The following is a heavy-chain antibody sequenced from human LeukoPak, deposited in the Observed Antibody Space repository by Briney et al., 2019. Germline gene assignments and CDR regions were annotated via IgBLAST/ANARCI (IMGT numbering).Heavy chain of an antibody. J-gene: IGHJ4*02. CDR2: IWYDGSNK. Sequence: GGSLRLSCAASGFTFSNYGMHWVRQAPGKGLEWVAIIWYDGSNKYYADSVKGRFTISRDNSKNTLYLQMNSLRAEDTAVYYCASLYYYDSSGYPLGYWGQGTLVTVSS. V-gene: IGHV3-33*01. CDR1: GFTFSNYG. CDR3: ASLYYYDSSGYPLGY. D-gene: IGHD3-22*01.